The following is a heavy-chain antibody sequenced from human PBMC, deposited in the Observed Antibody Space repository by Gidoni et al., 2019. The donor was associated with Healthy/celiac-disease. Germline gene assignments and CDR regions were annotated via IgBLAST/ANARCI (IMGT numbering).Heavy chain of an antibody. V-gene: IGHV3-23*01. J-gene: IGHJ4*02. CDR1: RFTFSSYA. CDR3: AKVGGIVGATPFDY. Sequence: EVQLLVSGGGLVPPGGSLRLSCPASRFTFSSYAMSWVRQAPGKGLEWVSAISGSGGSTYYADSVKGRFTISRDNSKNTLYLQMNSLRAEDTAVYYCAKVGGIVGATPFDYWGQGTLVTVSS. D-gene: IGHD1-26*01. CDR2: ISGSGGST.